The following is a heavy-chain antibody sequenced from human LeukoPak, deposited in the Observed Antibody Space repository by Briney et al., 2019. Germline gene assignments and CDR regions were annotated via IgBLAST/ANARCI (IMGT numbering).Heavy chain of an antibody. D-gene: IGHD3-22*01. V-gene: IGHV3-72*01. J-gene: IGHJ4*02. Sequence: PGGSLRVSCVASGFTFSDYYMDWVRQAPGKGLEWVGRARNKANSHTTEYAASVKGRFIISRDDSKSSLYLQMNSLKTEDTAVYFCARRGFSDSRGYYPDFDYWGRGTLVTVSS. CDR3: ARRGFSDSRGYYPDFDY. CDR2: ARNKANSHTT. CDR1: GFTFSDYY.